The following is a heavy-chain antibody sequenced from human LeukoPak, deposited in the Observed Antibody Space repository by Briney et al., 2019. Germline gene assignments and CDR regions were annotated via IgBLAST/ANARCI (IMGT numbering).Heavy chain of an antibody. CDR3: AREWIDHGGNSVYGL. J-gene: IGHJ4*02. CDR1: GYTFTGYY. Sequence: ASVKVSCKASGYTFTGYYMHWVRQAPGQGLEWMGWINPNSGVTNYPQKFQGRVIMTRDTSISTAYMELSRLRSDDTAVYYCAREWIDHGGNSVYGLWGQGTLVTVSS. V-gene: IGHV1-2*02. CDR2: INPNSGVT. D-gene: IGHD4-23*01.